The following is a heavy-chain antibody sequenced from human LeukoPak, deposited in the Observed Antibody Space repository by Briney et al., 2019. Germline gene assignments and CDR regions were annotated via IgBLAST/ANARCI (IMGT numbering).Heavy chain of an antibody. Sequence: GGSLRLSCAASGFTSSDYYMSWIRQAPGKGLEWVSYISSSGSTIYYADSVKGRFTISRDNAKNSLYLQMNSLRAEDTAVYYCAIGPYYYDSSGYHHNWCDPWGQGTLVTVSS. CDR2: ISSSGSTI. J-gene: IGHJ5*02. CDR3: AIGPYYYDSSGYHHNWCDP. CDR1: GFTSSDYY. V-gene: IGHV3-11*01. D-gene: IGHD3-22*01.